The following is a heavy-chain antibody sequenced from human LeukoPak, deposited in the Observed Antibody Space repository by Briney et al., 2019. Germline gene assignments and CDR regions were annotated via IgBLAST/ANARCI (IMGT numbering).Heavy chain of an antibody. CDR3: AKGYGFTIF. J-gene: IGHJ1*01. Sequence: GGSLRLSCAASGFTFSNYWMSWVRQTPGKGLEWVANIKFDGNDKFYVDSVKGRFTISRDNAKNLLYLQMSSLRAEDTAVYYCAKGYGFTIFWGQGTLVTVSS. CDR1: GFTFSNYW. CDR2: IKFDGNDK. D-gene: IGHD3-9*01. V-gene: IGHV3-7*01.